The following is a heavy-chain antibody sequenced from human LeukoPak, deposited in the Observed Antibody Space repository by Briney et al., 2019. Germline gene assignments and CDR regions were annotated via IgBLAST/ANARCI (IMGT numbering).Heavy chain of an antibody. CDR2: INPNSGGT. Sequence: ASVKVSCKASGYTFTGYYTHWVRQAPGQGLEWMGWINPNSGGTNYAQKFQGRVTMTRDTSISTAYMELSRLRSDDTAVYYCAREVSSSSSYDYWGQGTLVTVSS. CDR1: GYTFTGYY. D-gene: IGHD6-6*01. J-gene: IGHJ4*02. V-gene: IGHV1-2*02. CDR3: AREVSSSSSYDY.